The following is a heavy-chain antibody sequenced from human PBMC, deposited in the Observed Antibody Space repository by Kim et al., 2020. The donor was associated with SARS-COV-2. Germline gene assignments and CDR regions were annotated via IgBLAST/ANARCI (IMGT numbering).Heavy chain of an antibody. CDR3: AKSPGPYNWNYSPGAFDI. J-gene: IGHJ3*02. V-gene: IGHV3-23*01. Sequence: KGRFTISRDDSKNTLYLQMNSHRAEDTAVYYCAKSPGPYNWNYSPGAFDIWGQGTMVTVSS. D-gene: IGHD1-7*01.